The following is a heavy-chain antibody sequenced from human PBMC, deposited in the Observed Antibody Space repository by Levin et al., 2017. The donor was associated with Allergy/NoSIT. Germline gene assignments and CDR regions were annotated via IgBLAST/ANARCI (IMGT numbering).Heavy chain of an antibody. CDR1: GFTFSSYG. J-gene: IGHJ4*02. D-gene: IGHD3-10*01. CDR2: ISYDGSNK. CDR3: ARGALYYYGSGSYYANY. Sequence: PSETLSLTCAASGFTFSSYGMHWVRQAPGKGLEWVAIISYDGSNKYYADSVKGRFTISRDNSKNTLYLQMNSLRAEDTAVYYCARGALYYYGSGSYYANYWGQGTLVTVSS. V-gene: IGHV3-30*03.